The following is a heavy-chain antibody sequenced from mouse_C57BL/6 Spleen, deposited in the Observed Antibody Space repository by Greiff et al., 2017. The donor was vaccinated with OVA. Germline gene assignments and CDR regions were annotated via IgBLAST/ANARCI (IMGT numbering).Heavy chain of an antibody. D-gene: IGHD3-1*01. Sequence: QVQLLQPGAELVKPGASVKMSCKASGYTFTSYWITWVKQRPGQGLEWIGDIYPGSGSTNYNEKLKSKVTLSVDTSASTAYMQLSSLTSEDSAVYYSARRATGCGYWGQGTTLTVSS. V-gene: IGHV1-55*01. CDR1: GYTFTSYW. CDR3: ARRATGCGY. J-gene: IGHJ2*01. CDR2: IYPGSGST.